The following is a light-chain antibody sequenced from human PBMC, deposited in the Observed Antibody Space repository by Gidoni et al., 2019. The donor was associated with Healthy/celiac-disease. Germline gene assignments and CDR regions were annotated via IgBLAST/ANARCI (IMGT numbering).Light chain of an antibody. J-gene: IGKJ2*01. CDR3: QQYGSSHT. Sequence: EIVLTQSPGTLSLSPGERATLSCRASQSVSSSYLAWYQQKPGHAPRLLNYGASSKATGIPDRFSGSGSGTDFTLTISRLEPEDFAVYYCQQYGSSHTFGQGTKLEIK. CDR2: GAS. V-gene: IGKV3-20*01. CDR1: QSVSSSY.